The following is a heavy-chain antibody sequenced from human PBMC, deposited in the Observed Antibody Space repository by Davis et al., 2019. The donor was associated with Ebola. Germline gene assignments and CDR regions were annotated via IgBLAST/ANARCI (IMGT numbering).Heavy chain of an antibody. D-gene: IGHD2-15*01. CDR1: GFIFSSYS. J-gene: IGHJ4*02. CDR2: ISSSSYI. Sequence: GESLKISCAASGFIFSSYSMNWVRQAPGKGLEWVSSISSSSYIYYADSVKGRFTISRDNAKNSLYLQMNSLRAEDTAVYYCARDGPDIVVVVAVDYWGQGTLVTVSS. V-gene: IGHV3-21*01. CDR3: ARDGPDIVVVVAVDY.